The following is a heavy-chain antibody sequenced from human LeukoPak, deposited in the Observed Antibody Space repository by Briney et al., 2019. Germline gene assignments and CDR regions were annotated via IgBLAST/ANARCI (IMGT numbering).Heavy chain of an antibody. CDR2: IYYSGST. CDR1: GGSISSSSYY. J-gene: IGHJ4*02. V-gene: IGHV4-39*07. Sequence: SETLSLTCTVSGGSISSSSYYWGWIRQPPGRGLEWIGSIYYSGSTYYNPSLKSRVTISVDTSKNQFSLKLSSVTAADTAVYYCAREDLMVPFDTWGQGTLVTVSS. CDR3: AREDLMVPFDT. D-gene: IGHD6-13*01.